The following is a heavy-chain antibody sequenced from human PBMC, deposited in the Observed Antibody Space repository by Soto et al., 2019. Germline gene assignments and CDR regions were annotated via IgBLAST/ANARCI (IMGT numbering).Heavy chain of an antibody. J-gene: IGHJ6*02. CDR3: ARRGNSFQYYYGMDV. CDR1: GYTFTSYY. D-gene: IGHD4-4*01. CDR2: INPSGGST. V-gene: IGHV1-46*01. Sequence: EASVKVSCKACGYTFTSYYMHWVRQSPGQGLEWMGIINPSGGSTSYAQKFQGRVTMTRDTSTSTVYMELSSLRSEDTAVYYCARRGNSFQYYYGMDVWGQGTTVTVSS.